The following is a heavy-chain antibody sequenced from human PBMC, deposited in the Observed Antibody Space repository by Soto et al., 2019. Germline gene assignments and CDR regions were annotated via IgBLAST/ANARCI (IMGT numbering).Heavy chain of an antibody. D-gene: IGHD6-19*01. CDR2: INHSGSA. Sequence: QVQLQQSGAGLLKPSETLSLTCAVYGESFSGHIWTWIRQTPGKGLQWIGQINHSGSASYKPSLKSRVTISVHVSNSQFSLELSSVTAADTAVYYCARGLITGSHYSGGWYYFDSWGQGTQVTVSS. J-gene: IGHJ4*02. CDR3: ARGLITGSHYSGGWYYFDS. CDR1: GESFSGHI. V-gene: IGHV4-34*01.